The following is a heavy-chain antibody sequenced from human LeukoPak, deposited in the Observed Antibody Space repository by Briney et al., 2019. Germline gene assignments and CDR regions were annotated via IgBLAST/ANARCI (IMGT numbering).Heavy chain of an antibody. V-gene: IGHV3-48*03. CDR3: ARDYGGNSEPFDY. J-gene: IGHJ4*02. D-gene: IGHD4-23*01. CDR1: GFTFSSYE. CDR2: ISSSGSTI. Sequence: GGSLRLSCAASGFTFSSYEMNWVRQAPGKGLEWVSYISSSGSTIYYADSVKGRFTISRDNAKNSLYLQMNSLRAEDTAVYYCARDYGGNSEPFDYWGQGTPVTVSS.